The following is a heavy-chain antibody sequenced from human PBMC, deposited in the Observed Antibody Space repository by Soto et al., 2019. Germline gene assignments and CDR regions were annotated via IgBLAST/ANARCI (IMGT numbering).Heavy chain of an antibody. Sequence: QVQLQQWGAGLLKPSETLSLTCAVYGGSFSGYYWSWIRQPPGKGLEWIGEIKHSGSTNYNPSLKSRVTVSVDTSKNHFSLKLSSVTAADTAVYYCARGRVVVVAARHYNWFDPWGQGTLVTVSS. CDR2: IKHSGST. D-gene: IGHD2-15*01. J-gene: IGHJ5*02. CDR1: GGSFSGYY. V-gene: IGHV4-34*01. CDR3: ARGRVVVVAARHYNWFDP.